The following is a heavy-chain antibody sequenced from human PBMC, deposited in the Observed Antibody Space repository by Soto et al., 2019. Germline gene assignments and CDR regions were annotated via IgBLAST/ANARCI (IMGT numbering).Heavy chain of an antibody. V-gene: IGHV4-59*08. Sequence: QVQLQESGPGLVKPSETLSLTCTVSGGSISSYYWSWIRQPPGKGLEWIGYIYYSGSTNYNPYLKSRVTISVDTSKNQFSLKLSSVTAADTAVYYCARRNLGIAAAALYYYDMDVWGKGTTVTVSS. CDR3: ARRNLGIAAAALYYYDMDV. J-gene: IGHJ6*03. CDR2: IYYSGST. D-gene: IGHD6-13*01. CDR1: GGSISSYY.